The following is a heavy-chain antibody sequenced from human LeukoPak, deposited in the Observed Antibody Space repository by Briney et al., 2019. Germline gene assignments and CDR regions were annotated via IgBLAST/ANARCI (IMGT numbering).Heavy chain of an antibody. Sequence: TGGSLRLSCATSGFPFETSAMSWVRQAPGKGLEWVATIGNTETFYADSVTGRFTISRDNSKNTVNLQMNRLRVEDTAIYYCAKAWIQFNRVFDCFDSWGQGTLVTVSS. CDR1: GFPFETSA. V-gene: IGHV3-23*01. CDR2: IGNTET. D-gene: IGHD5-18*01. J-gene: IGHJ4*02. CDR3: AKAWIQFNRVFDCFDS.